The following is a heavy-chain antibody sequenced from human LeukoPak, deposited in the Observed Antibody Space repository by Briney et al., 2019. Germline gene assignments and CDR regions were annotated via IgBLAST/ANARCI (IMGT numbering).Heavy chain of an antibody. CDR2: IYTSGST. CDR3: ARVGRGYSYGFSNSPALDY. D-gene: IGHD5-18*01. J-gene: IGHJ4*02. CDR1: GGSISSYY. V-gene: IGHV4-4*09. Sequence: PSETLSLTCTVSGGSISSYYWSWIRQPPGKGLEWIGYIYTSGSTNYNPSLKSRVTISVDMSKNQFSLKLSSVTAADTAVYYCARVGRGYSYGFSNSPALDYWGQGTLVTVSS.